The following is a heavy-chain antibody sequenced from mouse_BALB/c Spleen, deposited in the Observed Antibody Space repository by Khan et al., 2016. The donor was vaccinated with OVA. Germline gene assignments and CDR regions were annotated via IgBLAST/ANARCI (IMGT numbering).Heavy chain of an antibody. D-gene: IGHD1-2*01. J-gene: IGHJ2*01. V-gene: IGHV3-2*02. CDR1: GYSITSGYG. CDR3: ARTARITY. Sequence: EVQLQESGPGLVKPSQSLSLTCTVTGYSITSGYGRNWIRQFPGNKLEWMGYISYSGSTNYNPSLKRRSTFTRDKSKNQFFLQLNSVTTEDTATYYCARTARITYWGQGTTLTVSS. CDR2: ISYSGST.